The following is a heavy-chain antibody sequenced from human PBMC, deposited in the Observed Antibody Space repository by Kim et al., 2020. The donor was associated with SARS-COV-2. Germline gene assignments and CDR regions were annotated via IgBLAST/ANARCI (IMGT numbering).Heavy chain of an antibody. CDR2: ISYDGTHI. D-gene: IGHD3-9*01. CDR3: AKDLLRYGNYGMDV. CDR1: GFTFSDYG. Sequence: GGSLRLSCAASGFTFSDYGMHWVRQAPGKGLDWVAVISYDGTHIYYGDSVKGRFTISRDDSKNMLYLQMNSLRAEDTAIYYCAKDLLRYGNYGMDVWGQGTTVTVSS. V-gene: IGHV3-30*18. J-gene: IGHJ6*02.